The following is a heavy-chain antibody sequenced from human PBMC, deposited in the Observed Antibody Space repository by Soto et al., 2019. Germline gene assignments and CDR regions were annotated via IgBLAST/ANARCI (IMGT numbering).Heavy chain of an antibody. CDR1: GFIFSNYA. J-gene: IGHJ4*01. D-gene: IGHD5-12*01. CDR2: ISSSGNAI. V-gene: IGHV3-48*02. CDR3: ARDKQSGYDSTPFDY. Sequence: EVQLVESGGGFVQPGGSLRLSCAASGFIFSNYAMNWVRQAPGKGLEWISYISSSGNAIYYADSMRGRFTTSRDNARNSLYLQVNTLRDEDTALYYCARDKQSGYDSTPFDYWGHGTLVTVSS.